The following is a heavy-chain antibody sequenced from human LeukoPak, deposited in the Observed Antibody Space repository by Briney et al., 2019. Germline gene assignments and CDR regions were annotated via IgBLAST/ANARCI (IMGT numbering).Heavy chain of an antibody. CDR2: ISHSGST. D-gene: IGHD1-1*01. CDR1: GGSISSGGYY. V-gene: IGHV4-30-2*01. Sequence: SQTLSLTCTVSGGSISSGGYYWSWIRQPPGKGLEWIGYISHSGSTYYNPSLKSRVTISVDRSKNQFSLKLSSVTAADTAVYYCAREETADDAFDIWGQGTMVTVSS. J-gene: IGHJ3*02. CDR3: AREETADDAFDI.